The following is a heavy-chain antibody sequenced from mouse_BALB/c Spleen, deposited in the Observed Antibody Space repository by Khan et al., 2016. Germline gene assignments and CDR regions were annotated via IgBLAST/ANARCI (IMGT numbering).Heavy chain of an antibody. J-gene: IGHJ1*01. V-gene: IGHV4-1*02. Sequence: EVKLLESGGGLVQPGGSLKLSCAASGFDFSRYWMSWVRQAPGKGLEWIGEINPDSSTINYTPSLKDKFIISRDNAKNTLYLQMSKVRSEDTVHYYYASTFWYFDVWGAETTVTVSS. CDR2: INPDSSTI. CDR3: ASTFWYFDV. CDR1: GFDFSRYW.